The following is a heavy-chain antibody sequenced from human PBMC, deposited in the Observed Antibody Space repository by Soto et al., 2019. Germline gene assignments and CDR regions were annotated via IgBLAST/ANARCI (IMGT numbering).Heavy chain of an antibody. CDR1: GYSFTSYW. V-gene: IGHV5-51*01. J-gene: IGHJ5*02. CDR2: IYPGDSDT. Sequence: GESLKISCKGSGYSFTSYWIGWVRQMPGKGLEWMGIIYPGDSDTRYSPSFQGQVTISADKSISTAYLQWSSLKASDTAMYYCARHFSSKRWNRFVSRDGYNFGFDPWGQGTLVTVSS. CDR3: ARHFSSKRWNRFVSRDGYNFGFDP. D-gene: IGHD5-12*01.